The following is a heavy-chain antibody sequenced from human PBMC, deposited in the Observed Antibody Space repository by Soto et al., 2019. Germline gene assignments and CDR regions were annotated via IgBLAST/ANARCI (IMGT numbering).Heavy chain of an antibody. CDR1: GYTFTVYY. CDR2: INPNSGGT. D-gene: IGHD2-15*01. Sequence: ASVKVSCKASGYTFTVYYMHWVRQAPGQGLEWMGWINPNSGGTNYAQKFQGRVTMTRDTSISTAYMELSRLRSDDTAVYYCARVSWPLGWFDPWGQGTLVTVSS. CDR3: ARVSWPLGWFDP. V-gene: IGHV1-2*02. J-gene: IGHJ5*02.